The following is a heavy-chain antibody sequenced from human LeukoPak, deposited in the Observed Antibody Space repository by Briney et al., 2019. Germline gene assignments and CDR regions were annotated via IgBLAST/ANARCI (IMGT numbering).Heavy chain of an antibody. CDR2: ISGSGGRT. CDR3: ARSYNWNANFDY. CDR1: GFTFSSYA. Sequence: QAGGSLRLSCAASGFTFSSYAMSWVRQAPGKGLEWVSAISGSGGRTYYADSVKGRFTISRDNSKNTLYLQMNSLRAEDTAVYSCARSYNWNANFDYWGQGTLVTVSS. D-gene: IGHD1-20*01. V-gene: IGHV3-23*01. J-gene: IGHJ4*02.